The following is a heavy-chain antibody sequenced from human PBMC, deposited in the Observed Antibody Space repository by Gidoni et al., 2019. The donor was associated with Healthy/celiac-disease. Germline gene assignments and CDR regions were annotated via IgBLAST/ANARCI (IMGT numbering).Heavy chain of an antibody. D-gene: IGHD3-22*01. J-gene: IGHJ4*02. V-gene: IGHV3-23*01. Sequence: EVQLLASGGGLVQPGGSLRLSCAAPGFTFSSYAMSWVRQAPGQGLEWVSAISGSGGSTYYADSVKGRFTISRDNSKNTLYLQMNSLRAEDTAVYYCAKVITMIVVVIPFDYWGQGTLVTVSS. CDR3: AKVITMIVVVIPFDY. CDR2: ISGSGGST. CDR1: GFTFSSYA.